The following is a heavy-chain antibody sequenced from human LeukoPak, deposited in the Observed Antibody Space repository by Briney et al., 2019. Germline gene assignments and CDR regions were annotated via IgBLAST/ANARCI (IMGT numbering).Heavy chain of an antibody. V-gene: IGHV3-23*01. CDR1: GFTFSNYA. Sequence: GGSLRLSCAASGFTFSNYAMSWVRQAPGKGLEWVSAISGSGVTTYYADSVKGRFTISRDNPMNTLYLQMNSLRAEDTAVYYCAKDQLTTVTTSFDYWGQGTLVTVSS. D-gene: IGHD4-11*01. CDR2: ISGSGVTT. J-gene: IGHJ4*02. CDR3: AKDQLTTVTTSFDY.